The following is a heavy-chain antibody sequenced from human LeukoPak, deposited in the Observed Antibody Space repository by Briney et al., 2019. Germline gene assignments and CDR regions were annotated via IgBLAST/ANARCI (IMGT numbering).Heavy chain of an antibody. CDR1: GFSFSSYW. J-gene: IGHJ4*02. CDR2: INTDGSST. CDR3: ARGYSSSYRIDY. D-gene: IGHD6-6*01. V-gene: IGHV3-74*01. Sequence: GGSLRLSCVASGFSFSSYWMHWVRQSPGKGLVWVSRINTDGSSTTYADSVKGRFTISRDNAKNTLYLQMNSLSAEDTAVYYCARGYSSSYRIDYWGQGTLVTVSS.